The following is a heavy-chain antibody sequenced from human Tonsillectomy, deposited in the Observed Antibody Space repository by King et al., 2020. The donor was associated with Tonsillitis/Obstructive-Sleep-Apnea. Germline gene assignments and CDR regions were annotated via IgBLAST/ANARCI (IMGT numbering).Heavy chain of an antibody. D-gene: IGHD6-13*01. CDR2: IYYSGST. Sequence: QLQESGPGLVKPSETLSLSCTVSGGAISSSSYYWGWIRQPPGKGLEWIGSIYYSGSTSYNPSLKCRVTISVDTSKNQFSLKVSSVTASDTAVYYCAGLLYSSSWSHGYYYMDVWGKGTTVTVSS. CDR1: GGAISSSSYY. J-gene: IGHJ6*03. V-gene: IGHV4-39*01. CDR3: AGLLYSSSWSHGYYYMDV.